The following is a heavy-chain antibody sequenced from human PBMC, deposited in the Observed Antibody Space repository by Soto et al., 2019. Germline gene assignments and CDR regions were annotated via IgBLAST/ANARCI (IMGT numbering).Heavy chain of an antibody. Sequence: QVQLVQSGAEVKKPGSSVKVSCKASGGTFSSYAISWVRQAPGQGLEWMGGIIPIFGTANYAQKFQGRVTITADESTSTAYMELSSLRSEDTAVYYCASFLMRYCSGGSCYRGIQPRVRPRDYWGQGTLVTVSS. CDR3: ASFLMRYCSGGSCYRGIQPRVRPRDY. J-gene: IGHJ4*02. D-gene: IGHD2-15*01. CDR2: IIPIFGTA. CDR1: GGTFSSYA. V-gene: IGHV1-69*12.